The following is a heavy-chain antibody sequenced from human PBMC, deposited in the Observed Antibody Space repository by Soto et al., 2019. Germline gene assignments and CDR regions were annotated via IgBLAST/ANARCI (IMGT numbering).Heavy chain of an antibody. D-gene: IGHD2-2*02. CDR1: GYSFTNYW. Sequence: PGESLKISFKGSGYSFTNYWISWVRQMPGKGLEWMGRIDPSDSYIKYSPSFQGHVTISADNSISTAYLQWSSLKASDTAVYYCARHDCSSTRCYNFGMDVWGQGTTVTVSS. J-gene: IGHJ6*02. V-gene: IGHV5-10-1*01. CDR2: IDPSDSYI. CDR3: ARHDCSSTRCYNFGMDV.